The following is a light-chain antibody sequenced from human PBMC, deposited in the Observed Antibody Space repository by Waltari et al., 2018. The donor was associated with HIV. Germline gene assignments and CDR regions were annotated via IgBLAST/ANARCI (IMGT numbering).Light chain of an antibody. Sequence: SFGLTQPPSVSVVPGQTAKIPCSGVLADRSANWYQQKAGQAPAVVMVNNGHRPSWISDRFSGTDSGTGATVIITAVRTEDESFYFCQSADRDGTVVFGGGTKL. CDR1: LADRS. J-gene: IGLJ2*01. CDR2: NNG. V-gene: IGLV3-25*03. CDR3: QSADRDGTVV.